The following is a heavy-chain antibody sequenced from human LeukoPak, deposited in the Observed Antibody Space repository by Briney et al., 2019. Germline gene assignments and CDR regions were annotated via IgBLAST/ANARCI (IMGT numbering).Heavy chain of an antibody. Sequence: PGGSLRLSCAASGFTFSSYAMSWVRQAPGKGLEWVSTISAAGGITYYADSVKGRFTISRDNSKNTVYLQMNSLRVEDTAVYYCARGDGVYVYWGQGTLVTVSS. CDR1: GFTFSSYA. J-gene: IGHJ4*02. D-gene: IGHD5/OR15-5a*01. CDR3: ARGDGVYVY. CDR2: ISAAGGIT. V-gene: IGHV3-23*01.